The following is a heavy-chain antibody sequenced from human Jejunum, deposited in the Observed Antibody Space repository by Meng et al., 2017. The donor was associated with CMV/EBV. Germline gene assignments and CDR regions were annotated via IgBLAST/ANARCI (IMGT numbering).Heavy chain of an antibody. CDR1: GGSINTYY. D-gene: IGHD2-2*01. CDR3: VRHGDCSSGSCYYHWFDP. CDR2: IYNYGGT. V-gene: IGHV4-59*08. Sequence: QESGPERGEPSGARSLTCGGFGGSINTYYGGWIRQSPGKGLEWIGNIYNYGGTYYNPSLKSRVTISTDTSKNEFSLRLKSVTAADTAVYYCVRHGDCSSGSCYYHWFDPWGQGSLVTVSS. J-gene: IGHJ5*02.